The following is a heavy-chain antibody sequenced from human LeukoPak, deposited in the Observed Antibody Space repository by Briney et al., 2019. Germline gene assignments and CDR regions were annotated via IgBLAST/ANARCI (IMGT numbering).Heavy chain of an antibody. V-gene: IGHV3-23*01. J-gene: IGHJ4*02. CDR3: AKGSKGTYDY. CDR1: GFTFSSDI. Sequence: GGSLRLSCVASGFTFSSDIMAWVRQAPGKGLEWVSSIIGSGGSRYYADSVKGRVTISRDNSKNTLYLQIYSLRAEDTAIYYCAKGSKGTYDYWGQGTLVTVSS. CDR2: IIGSGGSR.